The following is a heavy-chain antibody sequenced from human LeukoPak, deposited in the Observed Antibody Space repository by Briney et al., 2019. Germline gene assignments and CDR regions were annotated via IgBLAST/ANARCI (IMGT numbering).Heavy chain of an antibody. CDR3: ARENYDILTVYYRHFDY. J-gene: IGHJ4*01. Sequence: SETLSLTCTVSGGSVTNYYWSWIRQPAGKGLEWIGRIYTSGSTNYNPSLKSRVTMSVDTSKNQFSLKLSSVTAADTAVYYCARENYDILTVYYRHFDYWGQEPWSPSPQ. V-gene: IGHV4-4*07. CDR1: GGSVTNYY. CDR2: IYTSGST. D-gene: IGHD3-9*01.